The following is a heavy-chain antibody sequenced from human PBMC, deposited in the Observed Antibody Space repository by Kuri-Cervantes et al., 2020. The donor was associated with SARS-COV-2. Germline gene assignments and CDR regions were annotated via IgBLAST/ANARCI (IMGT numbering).Heavy chain of an antibody. J-gene: IGHJ4*02. Sequence: GESLKISCAASGFTFSSYWMHWVRQAPGKGLVWVSRINSDGSSTSYADSVKGRFTISRDSSTNMVSLQMNSLRGDDTAVYYCAKDLYESGGYTWAYWGQGTRVTVSS. CDR2: INSDGSST. CDR1: GFTFSSYW. D-gene: IGHD3-22*01. CDR3: AKDLYESGGYTWAY. V-gene: IGHV3-74*01.